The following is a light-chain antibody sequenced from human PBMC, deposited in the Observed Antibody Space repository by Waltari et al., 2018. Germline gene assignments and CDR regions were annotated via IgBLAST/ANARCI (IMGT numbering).Light chain of an antibody. CDR3: CSYAGSYTYWV. CDR2: EVS. V-gene: IGLV2-11*01. J-gene: IGLJ3*02. Sequence: QSALTQPPSVSGSPGQSVTISCTGTSTDVGGYNSVSWYLHHPGKAPKLIIYEVSERPSGVPDRFSVSKSGNTASLTISGLQADDEADYFCCSYAGSYTYWVFGGGTTLTVL. CDR1: STDVGGYNS.